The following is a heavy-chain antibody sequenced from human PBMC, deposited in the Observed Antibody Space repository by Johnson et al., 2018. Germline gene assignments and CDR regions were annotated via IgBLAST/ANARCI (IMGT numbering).Heavy chain of an antibody. D-gene: IGHD2-21*01. CDR2: INGGGGNT. CDR1: GFTFRSYA. J-gene: IGHJ1*01. Sequence: VQLGQSGGGLVEPGGSLRLSCAASGFTFRSYAMGWVRQAPGKGLEWVSGINGGGGNTYYADSVKGRFTISRDHSKNTLFLQMNSPRAEDTAVYYCAKGVVVGLYFQHWGQGTLVTVSS. CDR3: AKGVVVGLYFQH. V-gene: IGHV3-23*04.